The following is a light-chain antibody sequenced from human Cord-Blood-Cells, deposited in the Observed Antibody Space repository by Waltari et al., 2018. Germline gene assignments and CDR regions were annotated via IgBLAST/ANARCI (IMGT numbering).Light chain of an antibody. Sequence: QSALPQPPSASGSTGQTVTISCTGTSSDVGGYNYVSWYKQHPGKAPKPMIYEVSKRPSEGPVLFSGAKSVNTASLTVSGVRADDEADYYSSSCAGSDDLVFVGGTKLTFL. CDR2: EVS. V-gene: IGLV2-8*01. J-gene: IGLJ3*02. CDR1: SSDVGGYNY. CDR3: SSCAGSDDLV.